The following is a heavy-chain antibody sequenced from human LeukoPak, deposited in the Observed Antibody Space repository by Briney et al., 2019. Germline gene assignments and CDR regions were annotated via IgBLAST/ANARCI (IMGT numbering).Heavy chain of an antibody. J-gene: IGHJ5*02. Sequence: PGGSLRLSCAVSGFTFSTYWMGWVRQAPGKGLEWVANIDHNGNEKNYVDSAKGRFTISRDNAKYSLYLHMNNLRGEDTAVYHCVRDRFKVSAADTRFAPWGQGTLVTVSS. V-gene: IGHV3-7*01. D-gene: IGHD6-25*01. CDR1: GFTFSTYW. CDR3: VRDRFKVSAADTRFAP. CDR2: IDHNGNEK.